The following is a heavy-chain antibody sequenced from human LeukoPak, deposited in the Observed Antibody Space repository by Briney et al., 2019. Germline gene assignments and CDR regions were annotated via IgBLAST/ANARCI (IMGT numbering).Heavy chain of an antibody. D-gene: IGHD4-17*01. V-gene: IGHV3-23*01. CDR3: AKGIIYGDL. Sequence: GGSLRLSCAASGFTFSSYAMTWVRQAPGKGLEWVSVIGSSGGDTYYADSVKGRFTISRDNSKNTVYLQMNSLRAEDTAVYYCAKGIIYGDLWGQGTLVTVSS. CDR2: IGSSGGDT. J-gene: IGHJ5*02. CDR1: GFTFSSYA.